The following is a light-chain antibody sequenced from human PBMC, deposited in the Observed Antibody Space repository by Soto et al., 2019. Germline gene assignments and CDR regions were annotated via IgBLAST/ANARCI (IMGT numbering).Light chain of an antibody. CDR3: HQYGGSPPYT. CDR2: GAS. CDR1: QSVSSTY. V-gene: IGKV3-20*01. Sequence: EIVLTQSPGTLSLSPGERATLSCRVGQSVSSTYLAWYQHKPGQAPRLLIYGASRRATGIPERFSGSGSGTDFTLTISRLEPEDFAVYYCHQYGGSPPYTFGQGTKLEIK. J-gene: IGKJ2*01.